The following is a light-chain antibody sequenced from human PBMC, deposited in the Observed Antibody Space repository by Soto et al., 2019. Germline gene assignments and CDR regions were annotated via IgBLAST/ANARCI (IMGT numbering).Light chain of an antibody. CDR1: SSDVGGYNY. Sequence: SALTQPRSVCGSLGHSVTISCTGTSSDVGGYNYVSWYQHHPGKAPKIVIYDVYKWPPGVSDRFSGSQSGNTASLTISGLQAEDEADYYCCSYEGTHSSVVFGGGTKLTVL. V-gene: IGLV2-11*01. J-gene: IGLJ2*01. CDR3: CSYEGTHSSVV. CDR2: DVY.